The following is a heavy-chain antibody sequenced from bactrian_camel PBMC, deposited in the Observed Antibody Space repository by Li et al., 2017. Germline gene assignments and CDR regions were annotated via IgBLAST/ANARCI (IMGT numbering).Heavy chain of an antibody. CDR3: ATPTASGGNWLTIDFLD. D-gene: IGHD6*01. Sequence: HVQLVESGGGSVQPGGSLKLSCVAYKSTFSNCGMAWYRQAPGKGLEWVSTTFTPGGQTFYADSVKGRFTASRDNAENTVHLQMNSLKSEDSARYYCATPTASGGNWLTIDFLDWGQGTQVTVS. J-gene: IGHJ4*01. CDR2: TFTPGGQT. V-gene: IGHV3-2*01. CDR1: KSTFSNCG.